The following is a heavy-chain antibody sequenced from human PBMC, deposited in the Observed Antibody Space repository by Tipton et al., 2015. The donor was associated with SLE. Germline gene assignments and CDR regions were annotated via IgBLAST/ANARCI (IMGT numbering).Heavy chain of an antibody. CDR2: ISSGNNDI. V-gene: IGHV3-21*01. J-gene: IGHJ6*02. CDR1: GFTFSSSC. Sequence: SLRLSCVASGFTFSSSCMNWVRQAPGKGLEWVSSISSGNNDIYYADSLKGRFTISRDDARNSLYLQMNGLRDEDTAVYYCARGPAFNDYSDFYGMDVWGQGTTVTVSS. D-gene: IGHD4-11*01. CDR3: ARGPAFNDYSDFYGMDV.